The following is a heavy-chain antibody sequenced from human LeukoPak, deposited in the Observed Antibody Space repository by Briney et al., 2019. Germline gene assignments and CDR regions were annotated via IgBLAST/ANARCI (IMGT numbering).Heavy chain of an antibody. J-gene: IGHJ4*02. CDR3: ARPYSGSYTGDY. D-gene: IGHD1-26*01. CDR1: GFTFSSCA. Sequence: GGSLRLSCAASGFTFSSCAMHWVRQAPGKGLEWVAVISYDGSNKYYADSVKGRFTISRDNSKNTLYLQMNSLRAEDTAVYYCARPYSGSYTGDYWGQGTLVTVSS. CDR2: ISYDGSNK. V-gene: IGHV3-30*01.